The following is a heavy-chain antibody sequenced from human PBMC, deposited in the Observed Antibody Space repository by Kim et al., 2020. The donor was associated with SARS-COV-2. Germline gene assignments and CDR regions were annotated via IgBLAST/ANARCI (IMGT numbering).Heavy chain of an antibody. Sequence: GGSLRLSCAASGFTFSRYWMHWVRQAPGKGLVWVSRIKRDGSSTSYADSVKGRFTISRDNAKNTVYLQMNSLRAEDTAVYYCTTLVVPAAMVGGRDAFDIWGEGTMVTVSS. D-gene: IGHD2-2*01. CDR3: TTLVVPAAMVGGRDAFDI. CDR1: GFTFSRYW. J-gene: IGHJ3*02. V-gene: IGHV3-74*01. CDR2: IKRDGSST.